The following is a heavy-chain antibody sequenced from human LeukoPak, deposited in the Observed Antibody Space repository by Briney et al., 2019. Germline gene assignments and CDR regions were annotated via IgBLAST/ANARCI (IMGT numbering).Heavy chain of an antibody. J-gene: IGHJ4*02. CDR1: GFTFSSYS. Sequence: GGSLRLSCAASGFTFSSYSMNWVRQAPGKGLEWVSSISSSSSYIYYADSVKGRFTISRDNAKNSLYLQMNSLRAEDTAVYYCAREFREVYYDFIDYWGQGTLVTVSS. CDR2: ISSSSSYI. CDR3: AREFREVYYDFIDY. D-gene: IGHD3-3*01. V-gene: IGHV3-21*01.